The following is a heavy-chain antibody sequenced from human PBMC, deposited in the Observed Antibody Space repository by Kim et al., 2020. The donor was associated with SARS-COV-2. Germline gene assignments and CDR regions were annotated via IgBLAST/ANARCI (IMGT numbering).Heavy chain of an antibody. J-gene: IGHJ4*02. CDR2: INPNNGGT. CDR1: GYAFTIYY. D-gene: IGHD6-19*01. V-gene: IGHV1-2*06. CDR3: VRGIISGSTGWPFDY. Sequence: ASVKVSCKASGYAFTIYYMHWVRQAPGQGLEWMGRINPNNGGTKFAQRFQGRVTMTTDTSITTDYMELSSLTSDDTAMYYCVRGIISGSTGWPFDYWGQGTPVTVSS.